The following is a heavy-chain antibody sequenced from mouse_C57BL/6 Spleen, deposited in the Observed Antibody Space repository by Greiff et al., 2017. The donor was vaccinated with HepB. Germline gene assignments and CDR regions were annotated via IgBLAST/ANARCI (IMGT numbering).Heavy chain of an antibody. V-gene: IGHV1-63*01. D-gene: IGHD2-1*01. Sequence: VQLQQSGAELVRPGTSVKISCKASGYTFTNYWIGWAKQRPGHGLEWIGDIYPGGGYTNYNEKFKGKATLTADKSSSTAYMQFSSLTSEDSAIYYCARNYGNSHWYFDVWGTWTTVTVSS. CDR2: IYPGGGYT. CDR1: GYTFTNYW. J-gene: IGHJ1*03. CDR3: ARNYGNSHWYFDV.